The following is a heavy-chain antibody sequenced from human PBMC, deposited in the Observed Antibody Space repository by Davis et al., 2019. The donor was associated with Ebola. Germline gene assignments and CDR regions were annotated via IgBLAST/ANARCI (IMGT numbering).Heavy chain of an antibody. CDR1: GFTFSDYY. CDR3: ASPGGRRSGRGPIDY. Sequence: ESLKISCAASGFTFSDYYMSWIRQAPGKGLEWVSAISGSGGSTYYADSVKGRFTISRDNSKNTLYLQMNSLRAEDTAVYYCASPGGRRSGRGPIDYWGQGTLVTVSS. J-gene: IGHJ4*02. CDR2: ISGSGGST. D-gene: IGHD1-26*01. V-gene: IGHV3-23*01.